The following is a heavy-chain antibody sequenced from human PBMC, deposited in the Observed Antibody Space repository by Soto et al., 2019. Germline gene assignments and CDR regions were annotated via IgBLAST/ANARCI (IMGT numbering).Heavy chain of an antibody. CDR2: IIPIFGTA. Sequence: SVKVSCKASGGTFRSYAISWVRQAPGQGLKWMGGIIPIFGTANYAQKFQGRVTITADESTCTAYMELSSLRSDDTAVYYCAXDAGYILPSAGGYYFDYWGQGTLVTVSS. V-gene: IGHV1-69*13. J-gene: IGHJ4*02. CDR3: AXDAGYILPSAGGYYFDY. D-gene: IGHD3-9*01. CDR1: GGTFRSYA.